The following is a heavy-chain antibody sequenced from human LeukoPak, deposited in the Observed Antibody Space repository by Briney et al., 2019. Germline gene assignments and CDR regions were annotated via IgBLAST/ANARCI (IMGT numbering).Heavy chain of an antibody. CDR3: ARDGYSDCSGGSCYFEY. J-gene: IGHJ4*02. CDR1: GFTFSSYA. V-gene: IGHV3-30*04. D-gene: IGHD2-15*01. CDR2: ISYDGSNK. Sequence: PGRSLRLSCAASGFTFSSYAMHWVRQAPGKGLEWVAVISYDGSNKYYADSVKGRFTISRDNSKNTLYLQMNSLRDEDTAVYYCARDGYSDCSGGSCYFEYWGQGTLVTVSS.